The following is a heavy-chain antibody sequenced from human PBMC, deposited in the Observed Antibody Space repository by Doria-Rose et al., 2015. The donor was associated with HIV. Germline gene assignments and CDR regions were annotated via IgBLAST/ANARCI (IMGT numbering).Heavy chain of an antibody. J-gene: IGHJ4*02. D-gene: IGHD1-20*01. V-gene: IGHV3-21*01. CDR1: GFTFSSYS. CDR2: ISSSSSYI. CDR3: ARDLIYNWNDGAVLDY. Sequence: VQLVESGGGLVKPGGSLRLSCAASGFTFSSYSMNWVRQAPGKGLEWVSSISSSSSYIYYADSVKGRFTISRDNAKNSLYLQMNSLRAEDTAVYYCARDLIYNWNDGAVLDYWGQGTLVTVSS.